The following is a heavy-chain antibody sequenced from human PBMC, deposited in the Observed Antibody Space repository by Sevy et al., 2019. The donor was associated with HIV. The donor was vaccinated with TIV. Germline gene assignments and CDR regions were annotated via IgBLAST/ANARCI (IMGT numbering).Heavy chain of an antibody. CDR2: ISSVGRII. Sequence: GGSLRLTCATSGFSFSDYYMSWIRQAPGKGLEWISYISSVGRIIYYADTVKGRFTISRDNTNNSLYLRMNSLRAEDTAVYYCARVRVAAADYYFDYWGQGTLVTVSS. CDR1: GFSFSDYY. CDR3: ARVRVAAADYYFDY. V-gene: IGHV3-11*01. D-gene: IGHD3-9*01. J-gene: IGHJ4*02.